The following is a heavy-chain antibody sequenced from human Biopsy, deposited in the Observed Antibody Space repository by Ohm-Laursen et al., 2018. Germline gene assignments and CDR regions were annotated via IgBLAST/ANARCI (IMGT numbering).Heavy chain of an antibody. CDR3: ARGSAAGMAVALDFDV. D-gene: IGHD6-19*01. Sequence: SVKVSCKGSGYSFTNFGITWVRQAPGQGLEWLGRISTYHGRADYAQKFQGRVTMTTDTATTTAYLELQSLTSDDTAVYFCARGSAAGMAVALDFDVWGQGTLVTVSS. V-gene: IGHV1-18*01. CDR1: GYSFTNFG. J-gene: IGHJ4*02. CDR2: ISTYHGRA.